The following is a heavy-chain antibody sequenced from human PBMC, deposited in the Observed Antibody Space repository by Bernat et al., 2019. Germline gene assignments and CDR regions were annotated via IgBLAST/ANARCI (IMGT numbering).Heavy chain of an antibody. J-gene: IGHJ2*01. CDR3: ARPDDFGVVNRLGYFDL. CDR1: GGSISSGGYY. Sequence: QVQLQESGPGLVKPSQTLSLTCTVSGGSISSGGYYWSWIRQHPGKGLEWIGYIYYSGSTYYNPSLKSRVTISVDTSKNQFSLKLSSVTAADTAVYYCARPDDFGVVNRLGYFDLWGRGTLVTVSS. V-gene: IGHV4-31*03. CDR2: IYYSGST. D-gene: IGHD3-3*01.